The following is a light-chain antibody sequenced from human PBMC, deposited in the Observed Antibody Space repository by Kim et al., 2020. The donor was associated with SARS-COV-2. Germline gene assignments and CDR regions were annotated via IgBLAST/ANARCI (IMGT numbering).Light chain of an antibody. J-gene: IGLJ2*01. CDR3: TSYTPSSTLV. Sequence: QAHNIACTETGSDFSTYNYVSWYQPHPGTAPKLMIYDVSERPSGVSNRFSGSKSGKTASLTISGLQAEDEAYYYCTSYTPSSTLVFGGGTQLTVL. V-gene: IGLV2-14*03. CDR1: GSDFSTYNY. CDR2: DVS.